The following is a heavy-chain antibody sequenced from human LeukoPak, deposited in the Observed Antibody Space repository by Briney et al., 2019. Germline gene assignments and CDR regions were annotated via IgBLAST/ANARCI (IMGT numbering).Heavy chain of an antibody. V-gene: IGHV3-20*04. CDR2: INWNGGSI. Sequence: GGSLRLSCAASGFTFDDYGMSWVRQAPGKGLEWVSGINWNGGSIGYADSVKGQFTISRDNAKNSLYLQMNSLRAEDTALYYCARAPQDYYDSSGYLFDYWGQGTLVTVSS. CDR3: ARAPQDYYDSSGYLFDY. D-gene: IGHD3-22*01. CDR1: GFTFDDYG. J-gene: IGHJ4*02.